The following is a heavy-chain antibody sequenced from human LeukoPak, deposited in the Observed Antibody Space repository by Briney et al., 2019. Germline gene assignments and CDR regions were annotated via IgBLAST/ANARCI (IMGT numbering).Heavy chain of an antibody. D-gene: IGHD1-14*01. CDR1: GGSISSYY. CDR3: ARVSPGNDAFDI. Sequence: SETLSLTCTVSGGSISSYYWSWIRQPPGKGLEWIEYIYYSGSTNYNPSLKSRVTISVDTSKNQFSLKLSSVTAADTAVYYCARVSPGNDAFDIWGQGTMVTVSS. V-gene: IGHV4-59*01. CDR2: IYYSGST. J-gene: IGHJ3*02.